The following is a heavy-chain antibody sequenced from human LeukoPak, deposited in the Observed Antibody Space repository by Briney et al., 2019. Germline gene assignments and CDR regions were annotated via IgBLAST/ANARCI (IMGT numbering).Heavy chain of an antibody. J-gene: IGHJ4*02. CDR1: ESRFIIYW. D-gene: IGHD1-26*01. CDR3: AIRYGGSYNDY. Sequence: GGPLKISCKASESRFIIYWIGWARQLHGKGLEGMGIIYPADSDTKYSPSFQGQGTISADKSISTAYLQWSSLKSSDTAMYYCAIRYGGSYNDYWGQGTLVTASS. CDR2: IYPADSDT. V-gene: IGHV5-51*01.